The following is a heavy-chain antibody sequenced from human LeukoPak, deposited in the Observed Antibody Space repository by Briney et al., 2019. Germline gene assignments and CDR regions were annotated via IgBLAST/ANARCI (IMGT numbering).Heavy chain of an antibody. CDR1: GGSISSGGYY. CDR3: ARTTTCSYDGSGYYEYFQH. Sequence: PSETLSLTCSVSGGSISSGGYYWSWIRQHPGKGLEWIGYIYYSGSTYYNPSLKSRVSISVDTSTNQFSLRLSSVTAADTAVYYCARTTTCSYDGSGYYEYFQHWGQGTLVTVSS. D-gene: IGHD3-22*01. CDR2: IYYSGST. J-gene: IGHJ1*01. V-gene: IGHV4-31*03.